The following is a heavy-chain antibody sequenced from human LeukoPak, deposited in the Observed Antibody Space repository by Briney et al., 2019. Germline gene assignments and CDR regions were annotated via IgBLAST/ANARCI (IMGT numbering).Heavy chain of an antibody. V-gene: IGHV1-69*13. CDR2: IIPIFGTA. CDR3: ARDWGLIGTTDWGGHENWFDP. CDR1: GGTFSSYA. J-gene: IGHJ5*02. Sequence: ASVKVSCKASGGTFSSYAISWVRQAPGQGLEWMGGIIPIFGTANYAQKFQGRVTITADESTSTAYMEPSSLRSEDTAVYYCARDWGLIGTTDWGGHENWFDPWGQGTLVTVSS. D-gene: IGHD1-7*01.